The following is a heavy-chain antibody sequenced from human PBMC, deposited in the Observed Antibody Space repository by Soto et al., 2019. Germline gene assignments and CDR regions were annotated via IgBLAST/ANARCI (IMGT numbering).Heavy chain of an antibody. CDR2: IYPGDSDT. CDR1: GYKFTNNW. Sequence: GASLKISCKGSGYKFTNNWIGWVRQMPGKGLEWMGIIYPGDSDTRYSPSFQGQVTISADRSISTAYLQWSSLTASDAAVYYCARASFAGRYYYSGMDVWGQGTTVTVSS. D-gene: IGHD2-21*01. J-gene: IGHJ6*02. V-gene: IGHV5-51*01. CDR3: ARASFAGRYYYSGMDV.